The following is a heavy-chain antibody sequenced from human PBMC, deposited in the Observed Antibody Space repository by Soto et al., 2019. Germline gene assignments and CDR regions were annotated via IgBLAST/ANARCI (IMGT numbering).Heavy chain of an antibody. V-gene: IGHV4-30-2*01. J-gene: IGHJ5*02. CDR3: ASFPLP. CDR1: GGSISSGGYS. CDR2: IYHSGST. Sequence: SETLSLTCAVSGGSISSGGYSWSWIRQPPGKGLEWIGYIYHSGSTYYNPSLKSRVTISVDRSKNQFSLKLSSVTAADTAVYSCASFPLPLGQATLVTVPS.